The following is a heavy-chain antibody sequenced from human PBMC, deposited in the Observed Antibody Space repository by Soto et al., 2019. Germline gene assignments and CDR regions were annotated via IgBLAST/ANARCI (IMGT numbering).Heavy chain of an antibody. D-gene: IGHD1-20*01. CDR1: GGSISSYY. J-gene: IGHJ3*02. V-gene: IGHV4-59*01. CDR2: IYYSGST. CDR3: AREPFINWKGNAFDI. Sequence: SETLSLTCTVSGGSISSYYWIWIRQPPGKGLEWIGYIYYSGSTNYNPSLKSRVTISVDTSKNQFSLKLSSVTAADTAVYYCAREPFINWKGNAFDIWGQGTMVTV.